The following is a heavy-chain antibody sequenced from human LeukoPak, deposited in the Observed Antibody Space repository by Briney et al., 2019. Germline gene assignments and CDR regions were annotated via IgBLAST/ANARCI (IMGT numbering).Heavy chain of an antibody. V-gene: IGHV3-23*01. Sequence: GGSLRLSRAASGFTFSSYAMSWVRQAPGKGLEWVSAISGSGGSTYYADSVKGRFTISRDNSKNTLYLQMNSLRAEDTAVYYCAEDQYDSSILDYWGQGTLVTVSS. CDR2: ISGSGGST. D-gene: IGHD3-22*01. CDR3: AEDQYDSSILDY. J-gene: IGHJ4*02. CDR1: GFTFSSYA.